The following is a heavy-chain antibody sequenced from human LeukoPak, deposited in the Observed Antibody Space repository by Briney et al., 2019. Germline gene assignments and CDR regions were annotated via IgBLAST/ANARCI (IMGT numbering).Heavy chain of an antibody. CDR3: ARGRRDGYSPYWYFDL. V-gene: IGHV3-21*01. Sequence: GGSLRLSCAASGFTFSSYSMNWVRQAPGKGLEWVSSISSSSSYIYYADSVKGRFTISRDNSENTLYLQLDSLRAEDTAVYYCARGRRDGYSPYWYFDLWGRGTLVTVSS. D-gene: IGHD5-24*01. J-gene: IGHJ2*01. CDR1: GFTFSSYS. CDR2: ISSSSSYI.